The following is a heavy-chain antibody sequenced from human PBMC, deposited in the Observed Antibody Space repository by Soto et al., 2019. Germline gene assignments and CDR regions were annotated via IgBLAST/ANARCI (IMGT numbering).Heavy chain of an antibody. J-gene: IGHJ6*02. Sequence: AGGSLRLSCEVSGFTFSMGFISWVRQSQGKGLEWEAKIPHDDVDGHYDDPANNRFTISRDNGKNSLYLQLNNLRAEDTAVYYCARDHLILPAHDFFYGSDVWGRGATVTVSS. CDR1: GFTFSMGF. CDR2: IPHDDVDG. D-gene: IGHD2-21*02. CDR3: ARDHLILPAHDFFYGSDV. V-gene: IGHV3-7*05.